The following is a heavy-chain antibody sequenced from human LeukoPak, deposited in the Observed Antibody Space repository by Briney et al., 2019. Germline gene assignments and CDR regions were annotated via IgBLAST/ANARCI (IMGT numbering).Heavy chain of an antibody. V-gene: IGHV3-11*01. J-gene: IGHJ4*02. CDR3: AKMGAIVVVPAAIGNLDY. CDR2: ISGGGTTI. D-gene: IGHD2-2*02. CDR1: GFTFGDYY. Sequence: GGSLRLSCAASGFTFGDYYMSWIRQAPGKGLDWVSYISGGGTTIYYADSVKGRFTVSRDNSKNTLYLQMNSLRAEDTAVYYCAKMGAIVVVPAAIGNLDYWGQGTLVTVSS.